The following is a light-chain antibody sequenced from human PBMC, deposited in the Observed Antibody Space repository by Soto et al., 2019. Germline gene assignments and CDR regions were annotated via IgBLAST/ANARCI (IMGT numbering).Light chain of an antibody. CDR1: QSVSSSY. V-gene: IGKV3-15*01. Sequence: EFLLTQSPGTLSLSPGERATLSCGASQSVSSSYLAWYQQKPGQAPRLLIYGASTRATGIPARLTGSGSGTEFPLTISSMQFDDYAVYYCQQYNNWWTFGHGTKVDIK. CDR2: GAS. CDR3: QQYNNWWT. J-gene: IGKJ1*01.